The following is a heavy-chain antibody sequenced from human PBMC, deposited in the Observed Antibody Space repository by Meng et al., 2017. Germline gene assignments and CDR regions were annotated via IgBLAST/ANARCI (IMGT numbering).Heavy chain of an antibody. CDR1: GFTFSSYG. CDR2: IWYDGSNK. J-gene: IGHJ4*02. D-gene: IGHD3-22*01. Sequence: GGSLRLSCAASGFTFSSYGMHWVRQAPGKGLEWVAVIWYDGSNKYYADSVKGRFTISRDNSKNTLYLQMNSLRAEDTALYYCAKDIRSSGYYYFDYWGQGTLVTVSS. CDR3: AKDIRSSGYYYFDY. V-gene: IGHV3-30*02.